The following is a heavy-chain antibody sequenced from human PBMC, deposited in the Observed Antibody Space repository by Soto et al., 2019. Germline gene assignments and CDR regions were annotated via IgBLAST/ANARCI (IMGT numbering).Heavy chain of an antibody. CDR2: ISGSGGST. CDR3: AKVEKSSSWYWTY. CDR1: GFTFSSYA. J-gene: IGHJ4*02. Sequence: EVQLLESGGGLVQPGGSLRLSCAASGFTFSSYAMSWVRQAPGKGLEWVSAISGSGGSTYYADSVKGRFTISRDNSKNTLYLQMNSMRAEDTAVYYCAKVEKSSSWYWTYWGQGTLVTVSS. D-gene: IGHD6-13*01. V-gene: IGHV3-23*01.